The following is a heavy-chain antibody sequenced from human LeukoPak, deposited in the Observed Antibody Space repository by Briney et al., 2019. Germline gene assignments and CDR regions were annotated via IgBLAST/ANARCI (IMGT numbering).Heavy chain of an antibody. J-gene: IGHJ3*02. Sequence: GGSLRLSCAASGYTFSDYYMSWIRQAPGKGLEWVANIKQDGSEKYYVDSVKGRFTISRDNAKNSLYLQMNSLRAEDTAVYYCAREIVGATPDAFDIWGQGTMVTVSS. CDR3: AREIVGATPDAFDI. CDR1: GYTFSDYY. CDR2: IKQDGSEK. D-gene: IGHD1-26*01. V-gene: IGHV3-7*01.